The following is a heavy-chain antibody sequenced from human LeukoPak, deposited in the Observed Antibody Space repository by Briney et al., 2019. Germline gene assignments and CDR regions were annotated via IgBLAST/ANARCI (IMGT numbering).Heavy chain of an antibody. Sequence: SETLSLTCTVSGGSISSGGYYWSWIRQHPGKGLEWIGYIHYSGSTYYNPSLKSRVTISVDTSKNQFSLKLSSVTAADTAVYYCARVGGYDKSGHYYYYYMDVWGKGTTVTVSS. V-gene: IGHV4-31*03. CDR1: GGSISSGGYY. D-gene: IGHD5-12*01. J-gene: IGHJ6*03. CDR3: ARVGGYDKSGHYYYYYMDV. CDR2: IHYSGST.